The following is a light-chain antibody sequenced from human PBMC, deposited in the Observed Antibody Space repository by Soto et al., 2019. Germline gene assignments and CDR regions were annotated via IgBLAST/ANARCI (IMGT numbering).Light chain of an antibody. J-gene: IGKJ1*01. CDR1: QSISSW. CDR2: DAS. CDR3: QQFHSYWT. Sequence: DIQMTQSPSTLSASVGDRVTITCRASQSISSWLAWYQQKPGKAPKLLIYDASSLESGVPSRFSGSRSGTEFTLTISSLQPDDFATYYCQQFHSYWTCGQGTKVEIK. V-gene: IGKV1-5*01.